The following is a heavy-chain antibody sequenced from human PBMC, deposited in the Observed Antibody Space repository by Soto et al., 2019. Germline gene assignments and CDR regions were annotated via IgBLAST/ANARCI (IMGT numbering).Heavy chain of an antibody. CDR2: INHSGST. V-gene: IGHV4-34*01. D-gene: IGHD2-2*01. CDR1: GGSFSGYY. CDR3: AREGGCSSTSCYRPLNWFDP. J-gene: IGHJ5*02. Sequence: SETLSLTCAVYGGSFSGYYWSWIRQPPGKGLEWIGEINHSGSTNYNPSLKSRVTISVDTSKNQFSLKLSSVTAADTAVYYCAREGGCSSTSCYRPLNWFDPWGQGTLVTVSS.